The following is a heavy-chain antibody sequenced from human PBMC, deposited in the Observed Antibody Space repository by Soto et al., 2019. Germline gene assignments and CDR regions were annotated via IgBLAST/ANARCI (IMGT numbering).Heavy chain of an antibody. CDR2: IYYSGST. Sequence: PSETLSLTCTVSGGSISSYYWSWIRQPPGKGLEWIGYIYYSGSTNYNPSLKSRVTISVDTSKNQFSLKLSSVTAADTAVYYCARVIVRTSYYDSSGYYFNYWGQGTLVTVSS. D-gene: IGHD3-22*01. CDR3: ARVIVRTSYYDSSGYYFNY. CDR1: GGSISSYY. V-gene: IGHV4-59*08. J-gene: IGHJ4*02.